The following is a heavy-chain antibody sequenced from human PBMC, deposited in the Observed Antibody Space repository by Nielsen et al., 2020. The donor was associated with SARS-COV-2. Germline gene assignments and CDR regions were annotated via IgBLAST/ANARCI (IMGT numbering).Heavy chain of an antibody. V-gene: IGHV1-3*01. Sequence: GESLKISCAASGFTFTSYAMHWVRQAPGQRLEWMGWINAGNGNTKYSQKFQGRVTITRDTSASTAYMELSSLRSEDTAVYYCARGEQSRLYYYGMDVWGQGTTVTVSS. J-gene: IGHJ6*02. CDR1: GFTFTSYA. CDR2: INAGNGNT. CDR3: ARGEQSRLYYYGMDV.